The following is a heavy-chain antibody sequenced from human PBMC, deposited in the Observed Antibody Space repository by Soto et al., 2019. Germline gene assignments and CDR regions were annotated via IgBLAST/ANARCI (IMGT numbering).Heavy chain of an antibody. CDR1: GGSFSGYY. CDR3: ARAMRYCSSTSCYYYGMDV. CDR2: INHSGST. V-gene: IGHV4-34*01. D-gene: IGHD2-2*01. Sequence: SETLSLTCAVYGGSFSGYYWSWIRQPPGKGLEWIGEINHSGSTNYNPSLKSRVTISVDTSKNQFSLKLSSVTAADTAVYYCARAMRYCSSTSCYYYGMDVWGQGTTVTVSS. J-gene: IGHJ6*02.